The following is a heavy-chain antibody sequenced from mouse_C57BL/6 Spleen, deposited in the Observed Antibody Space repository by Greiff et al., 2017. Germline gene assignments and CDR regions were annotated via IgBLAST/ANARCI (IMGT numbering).Heavy chain of an antibody. D-gene: IGHD5-1*01. CDR1: GYTFTDYC. J-gene: IGHJ2*01. V-gene: IGHV1-78*01. CDR3: ARQYSDFDY. Sequence: QVQLQQSGAELVKPGASVKISCKASGYTFTDYCIHWVKQRPEQGLEWIVYIYPRDGSTKYNEKFKGKATLSAYKSSSTAYMQLNSLTAEDSSVYCCARQYSDFDYWGQGTTLTVSS. CDR2: IYPRDGST.